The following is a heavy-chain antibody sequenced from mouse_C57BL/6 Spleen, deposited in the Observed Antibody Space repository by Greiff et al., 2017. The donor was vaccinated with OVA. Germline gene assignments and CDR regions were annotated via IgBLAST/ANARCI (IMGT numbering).Heavy chain of an antibody. CDR2: ISNLAYSI. D-gene: IGHD1-1*01. J-gene: IGHJ1*03. V-gene: IGHV5-15*01. CDR3: ARPHYYGSSPYWYFDV. CDR1: GFTFSDYG. Sequence: EVQLQESGGGLVQPGGSLKLSCAASGFTFSDYGMAWVRQAPRKGPEWVAFISNLAYSIYYADTVTGRFTISRENAKNTLYLEMSSLRSEDTAMYYCARPHYYGSSPYWYFDVWGTGTTVTVSS.